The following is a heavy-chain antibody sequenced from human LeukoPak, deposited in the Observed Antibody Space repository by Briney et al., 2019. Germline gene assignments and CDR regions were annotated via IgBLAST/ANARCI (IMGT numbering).Heavy chain of an antibody. J-gene: IGHJ6*03. Sequence: GGSLRLSCATSGFIFSHHGMNWVRQAPGKGLEWVSGIRADAVTTYYADSVKGRFIISRDNSKNTLYLQMNSLRAEDTAVYYCAKNGDRGAYCSGGSCYPYYYYYMDVWGKGTTVTISS. CDR1: GFIFSHHG. V-gene: IGHV3-23*01. CDR2: IRADAVTT. D-gene: IGHD2-15*01. CDR3: AKNGDRGAYCSGGSCYPYYYYYMDV.